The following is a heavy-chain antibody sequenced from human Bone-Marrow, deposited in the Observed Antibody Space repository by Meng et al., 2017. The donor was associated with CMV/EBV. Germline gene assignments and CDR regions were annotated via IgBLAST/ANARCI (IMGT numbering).Heavy chain of an antibody. CDR3: ARHNNYDILTGAFDY. V-gene: IGHV1-69*05. CDR2: IIPIFGTA. J-gene: IGHJ4*02. CDR1: RDTFSSYT. D-gene: IGHD3-9*01. Sequence: SVKVSCKASRDTFSSYTISWVRQAPGQGLEWMGGIIPIFGTANYAQKFHGRVTITTDESTSTAYMELSSLRSEDTAVYYCARHNNYDILTGAFDYWGQGTLVTVSS.